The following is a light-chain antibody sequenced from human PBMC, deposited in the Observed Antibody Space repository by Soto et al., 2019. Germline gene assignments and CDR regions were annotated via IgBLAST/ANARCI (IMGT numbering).Light chain of an antibody. Sequence: EIVLTQSQCTLSLSPGERATLSCRASQSVSSSYVAWYQQKPGQAPRLLIYGASSMPTGIPDRFSGSGSGTDFTLTISRLEPEDFAVYYCQQYSSSSYTFGQGTKLEIK. CDR1: QSVSSSY. J-gene: IGKJ2*01. CDR3: QQYSSSSYT. CDR2: GAS. V-gene: IGKV3-20*01.